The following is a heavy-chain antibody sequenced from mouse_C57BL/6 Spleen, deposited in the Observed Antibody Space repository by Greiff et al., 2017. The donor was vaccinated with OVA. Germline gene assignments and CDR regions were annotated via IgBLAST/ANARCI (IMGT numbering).Heavy chain of an antibody. V-gene: IGHV1-80*01. J-gene: IGHJ1*03. CDR3: ARDYYASRGYFDV. Sequence: QVQLQQSGAELVKPGASVKISCKASGYAFSSYWMNWVKQRPGKGLEWIGQIYPGDGDTNYNGKFKGKATLTADKSSSTAYMQLSSLTSEDSAVYFCARDYYASRGYFDVWGTGTTVTVSS. D-gene: IGHD1-1*01. CDR1: GYAFSSYW. CDR2: IYPGDGDT.